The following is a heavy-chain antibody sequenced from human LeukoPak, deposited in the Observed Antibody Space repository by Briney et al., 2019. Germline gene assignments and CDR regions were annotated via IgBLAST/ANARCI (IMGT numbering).Heavy chain of an antibody. CDR1: GFTFSSSA. V-gene: IGHV3-23*01. D-gene: IGHD5-24*01. J-gene: IGHJ4*02. CDR3: AKSGYNRFDY. Sequence: GGSLRLSCAASGFTFSSSAMSWVRQAPGKGLEWVSSISGSGSGGSTYYADSVKGRFTISRDNSKNTLYLQMNSLRAEDTAVYYCAKSGYNRFDYWGQGTLVTASS. CDR2: ISGSGSGGST.